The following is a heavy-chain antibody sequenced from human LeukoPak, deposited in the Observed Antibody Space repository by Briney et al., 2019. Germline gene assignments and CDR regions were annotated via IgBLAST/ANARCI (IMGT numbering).Heavy chain of an antibody. CDR1: GFTFSDYY. V-gene: IGHV3-23*01. J-gene: IGHJ6*03. D-gene: IGHD3-10*01. CDR3: AKDGGLLWFGELPRTFYYMDV. CDR2: ISGSGGST. Sequence: PGGSLRLSCAASGFTFSDYYMSWIRQAPGKGLEWVSAISGSGGSTYYADSVKGRFTISRDNSKNTLYLQMNSLRAEDTAVYYCAKDGGLLWFGELPRTFYYMDVWGKGTTVTVSS.